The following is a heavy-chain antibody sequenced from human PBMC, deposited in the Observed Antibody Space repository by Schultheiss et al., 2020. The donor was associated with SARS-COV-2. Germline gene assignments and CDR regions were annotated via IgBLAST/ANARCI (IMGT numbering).Heavy chain of an antibody. J-gene: IGHJ4*02. V-gene: IGHV4-4*08. CDR1: GGSISSYY. CDR2: IYYSGST. D-gene: IGHD5-18*01. CDR3: ARDRAGTAMVTDYFDY. Sequence: SETLSLTCAVSGGSISSYYWSWIRQPPGKGLEWIGYIYYSGSTNYNPSLKSRVTISVDTSKNQFSLKLSSVTAADTAVYYCARDRAGTAMVTDYFDYWGQGTLVTVSS.